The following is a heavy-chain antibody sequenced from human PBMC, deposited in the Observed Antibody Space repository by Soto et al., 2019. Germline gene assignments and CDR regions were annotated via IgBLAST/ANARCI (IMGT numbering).Heavy chain of an antibody. J-gene: IGHJ6*04. Sequence: QVQLQESGPGLVKPSGTLTLTCAVSGVSISSSNWWSWVRQPPGKGLEWIGEIYHSGSTNYNPSLKSRVTTSVGKSKNQFSLKLSSVTAADTAVYYCARVSGSYYYGMDVWGEGTTVTVSS. CDR3: ARVSGSYYYGMDV. V-gene: IGHV4-4*02. CDR1: GVSISSSNW. CDR2: IYHSGST. D-gene: IGHD1-26*01.